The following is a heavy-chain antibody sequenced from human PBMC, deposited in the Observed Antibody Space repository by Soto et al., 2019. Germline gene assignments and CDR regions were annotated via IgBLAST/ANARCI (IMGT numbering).Heavy chain of an antibody. J-gene: IGHJ4*02. CDR2: ISYDGSNK. V-gene: IGHV3-30*18. CDR1: GFTFSSYG. CDR3: AKDPGIAAADPDLYYFDY. D-gene: IGHD6-13*01. Sequence: QVQLVESGGGVVQPGRSLRLSCAASGFTFSSYGMHWVRQAPGKGLKWVAVISYDGSNKYYADSVKGRFTISRDNSKNTLYLQMNSLRAEDTAVYYCAKDPGIAAADPDLYYFDYWGQGTLVTVSS.